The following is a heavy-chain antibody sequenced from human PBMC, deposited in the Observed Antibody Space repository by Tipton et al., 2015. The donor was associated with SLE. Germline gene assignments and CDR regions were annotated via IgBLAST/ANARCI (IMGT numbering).Heavy chain of an antibody. CDR3: ARRDFWTGYFDS. V-gene: IGHV4-59*11. CDR1: GASITSHY. CDR2: IYYSGST. Sequence: TLSLTCTVSGASITSHYWSWIRQPPGKGLEWIGYIYYSGSTNYHPSLRGRGTISVDTSKNQFSLKLNSVTAADTAVYYCARRDFWTGYFDSWGQGTLVTVSS. J-gene: IGHJ5*01. D-gene: IGHD3/OR15-3a*01.